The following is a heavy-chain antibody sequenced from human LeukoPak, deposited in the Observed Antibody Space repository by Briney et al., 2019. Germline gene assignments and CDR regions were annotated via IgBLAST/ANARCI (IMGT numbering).Heavy chain of an antibody. CDR3: ARVGREDGDYYYGMDV. CDR2: TRNKANSYTT. Sequence: GGSLRLSCAASGFTFSSYAMHWVRQAPGKGLEWVGRTRNKANSYTTEYAASVRGRFTISRDDSKNSLYLQMNSLKTEDTAVYYCARVGREDGDYYYGMDVWGQGTTVTVSS. V-gene: IGHV3-72*01. D-gene: IGHD5-24*01. J-gene: IGHJ6*02. CDR1: GFTFSSYA.